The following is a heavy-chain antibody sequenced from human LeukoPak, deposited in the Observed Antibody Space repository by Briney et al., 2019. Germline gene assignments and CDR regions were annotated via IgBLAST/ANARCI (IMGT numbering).Heavy chain of an antibody. J-gene: IGHJ5*02. CDR2: IYSTNTYI. CDR3: ARDQNFYGSGRGFDP. Sequence: GGSLRLSCAASGFTFSSYSMNWVRQAPGKGLEWVSSIYSTNTYIYYADSVKGRFTISRDNAKNSLYLQMNSLRAEDTAVYYCARDQNFYGSGRGFDPWGQGTLVTVSS. V-gene: IGHV3-21*01. D-gene: IGHD3-10*01. CDR1: GFTFSSYS.